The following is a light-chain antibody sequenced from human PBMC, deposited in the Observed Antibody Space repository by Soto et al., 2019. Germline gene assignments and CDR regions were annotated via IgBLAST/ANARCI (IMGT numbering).Light chain of an antibody. CDR3: QQYGSPYT. Sequence: EIVLTQSPGTLSLSPGERATLSCRASQSVSSSYLAWYEQKPGQAPRLLIYGASSSATGIPDRFSGSGSGTDFTLTISRLELEDFAVYYCQQYGSPYTFGQGTKLEIK. V-gene: IGKV3-20*01. CDR2: GAS. J-gene: IGKJ2*01. CDR1: QSVSSSY.